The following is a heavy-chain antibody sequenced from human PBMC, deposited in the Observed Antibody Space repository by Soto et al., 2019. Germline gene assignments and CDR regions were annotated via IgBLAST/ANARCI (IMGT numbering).Heavy chain of an antibody. D-gene: IGHD3-22*01. CDR1: GFSFVNYA. Sequence: GGSLRLSCAASGFSFVNYAMNWVRQAPGKGLEWVSRINSDGSSTSYADSVKGRFTISRDNAKNTLYLQMNSLRAEDTAVYYCARDHDSSGYWTELNWFDPWGQGTLVTVSS. J-gene: IGHJ5*02. CDR2: INSDGSST. V-gene: IGHV3-74*01. CDR3: ARDHDSSGYWTELNWFDP.